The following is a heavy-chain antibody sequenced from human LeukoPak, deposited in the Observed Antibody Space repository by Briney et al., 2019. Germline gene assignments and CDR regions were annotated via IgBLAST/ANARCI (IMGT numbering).Heavy chain of an antibody. CDR3: ARQHDSYYYYYVDV. CDR2: LYHSDSA. Sequence: PSETLSLTCAVSGYSISNGYCWVCIRQSPGKGLEWIGSLYHSDSAYYNTSLKSRVSMSVDASRNQFSLKLSFVTGADTAVYYCARQHDSYYYYYVDVWGSGTTVTVSS. V-gene: IGHV4-38-2*01. J-gene: IGHJ6*03. CDR1: GYSISNGYC.